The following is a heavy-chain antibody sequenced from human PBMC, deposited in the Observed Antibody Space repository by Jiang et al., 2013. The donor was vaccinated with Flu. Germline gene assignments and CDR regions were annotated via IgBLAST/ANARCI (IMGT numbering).Heavy chain of an antibody. CDR2: ISVSNGDT. D-gene: IGHD3-16*01. V-gene: IGHV1-18*01. Sequence: SGAEVKKTGASVKVSCKASDNSFINYGISWVRQAPGQGLEWMGWISVSNGDTNYAQNFQGRVTMTTDTSTRTADMELRNLKAADTAVYYCAGGFSNSAPHSWGQGTLVTVSS. CDR1: DNSFINYG. CDR3: AGGFSNSAPHS. J-gene: IGHJ4*02.